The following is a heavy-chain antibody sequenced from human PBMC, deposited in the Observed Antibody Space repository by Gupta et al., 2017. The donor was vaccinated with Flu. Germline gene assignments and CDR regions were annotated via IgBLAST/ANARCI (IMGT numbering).Heavy chain of an antibody. V-gene: IGHV3-21*01. CDR1: GFTFSSYS. CDR2: ISSSSSYI. J-gene: IGHJ4*02. D-gene: IGHD5-18*01. CDR3: ARLIQLDENYFDY. Sequence: EVQLVESGGGLVKPGGSLRLSCAASGFTFSSYSMNWVRQAPGKGLEWVSSISSSSSYIYYADSVKGRFTISRDNAKNSLYLQMNSLRAEDTAVYYCARLIQLDENYFDYWGQGTLVTVSS.